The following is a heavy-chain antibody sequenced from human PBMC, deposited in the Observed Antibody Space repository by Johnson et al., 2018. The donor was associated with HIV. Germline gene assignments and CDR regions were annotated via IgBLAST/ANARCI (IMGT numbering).Heavy chain of an antibody. CDR3: ASLINYNFWSGYSVSDAFDI. D-gene: IGHD3-3*01. CDR2: ISYDGSNK. CDR1: GFTFSSFG. Sequence: QVQLVESGGGVVQPGRSLRLSCATSGFTFSSFGMHWVRQAPGKGLEWVAVISYDGSNKYYADSVKGRFTISRDNSKNTLYLQMNSLRAEDTAVYYCASLINYNFWSGYSVSDAFDIWGQGTMVTVSS. V-gene: IGHV3-30*03. J-gene: IGHJ3*02.